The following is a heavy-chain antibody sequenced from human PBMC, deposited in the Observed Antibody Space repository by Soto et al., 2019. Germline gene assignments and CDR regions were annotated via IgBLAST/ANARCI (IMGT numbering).Heavy chain of an antibody. CDR2: ITDNGGST. CDR1: GFTFSRDG. CDR3: AQDRATQSPFDY. V-gene: IGHV3-23*01. J-gene: IGHJ4*02. Sequence: GGSLRLSCAASGFTFSRDGMSWVRQAPGKGLEWVSLITDNGGSTYYADSVKGRFTISRDNTKNTLSLQMNSLRAEDTVVYYCAQDRATQSPFDYWGQAALVTVSS.